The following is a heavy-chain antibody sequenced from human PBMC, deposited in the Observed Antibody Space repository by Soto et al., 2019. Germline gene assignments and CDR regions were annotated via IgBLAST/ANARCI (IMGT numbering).Heavy chain of an antibody. J-gene: IGHJ6*02. CDR1: GDSVSSNSAA. D-gene: IGHD2-15*01. CDR2: TYYRSKWYN. V-gene: IGHV6-1*01. CDR3: ARDPSYGSTQSVYYYSGMDV. Sequence: SQTLSLTCAISGDSVSSNSAAWNWIRQSPSRGLEWLGRTYYRSKWYNDYAVSVKSRITINPDTSKNQFSLQLNSVTPEDTAVYYCARDPSYGSTQSVYYYSGMDVWGQGTTVTVSS.